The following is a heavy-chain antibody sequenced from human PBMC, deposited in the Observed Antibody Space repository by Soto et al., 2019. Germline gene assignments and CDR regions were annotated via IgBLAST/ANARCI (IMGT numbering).Heavy chain of an antibody. V-gene: IGHV1-3*01. CDR3: VRDGVALAKNTYNWFDL. D-gene: IGHD2-15*01. CDR2: INVGKGNT. J-gene: IGHJ5*02. Sequence: ASVKVSCNASGYSFTPYSMQWVRQAPGQRLEWMGWINVGKGNTEYSRKSQGRLTVTRDTSASTVYMELSNLRSEDTAVYYCVRDGVALAKNTYNWFDLWGEGTRVTVCS. CDR1: GYSFTPYS.